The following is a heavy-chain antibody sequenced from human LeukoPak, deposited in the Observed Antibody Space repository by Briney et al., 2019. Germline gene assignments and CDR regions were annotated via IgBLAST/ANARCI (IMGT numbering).Heavy chain of an antibody. D-gene: IGHD3-9*01. J-gene: IGHJ4*02. CDR1: GGSISSYY. V-gene: IGHV4-59*01. CDR3: ATIHYDILTGYYSPYYFDY. Sequence: PSETLSLTCTVSGGSISSYYWSWIRQPPGKGLEWIGYIYYSGSTNYNPSLKSRVTISVDTSKNQFSLKLSSVTSADSAVYYCATIHYDILTGYYSPYYFDYCGQGTLVTVSS. CDR2: IYYSGST.